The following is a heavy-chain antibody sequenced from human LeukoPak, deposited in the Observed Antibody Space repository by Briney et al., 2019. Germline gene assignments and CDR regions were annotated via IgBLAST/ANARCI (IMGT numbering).Heavy chain of an antibody. CDR2: IKSKTDGGTI. CDR1: GFIFSVSA. Sequence: GGSLRLSCTGSGFIFSVSAMHWVRQAPGKGLEWVGRIKSKTDGGTIDYAAPVKGRFIISRDDSKNTLYLQMNSLKTEDTAVYYCVTDLVIKGYFDYWGQGALVTVSS. V-gene: IGHV3-15*07. D-gene: IGHD2-21*01. CDR3: VTDLVIKGYFDY. J-gene: IGHJ4*02.